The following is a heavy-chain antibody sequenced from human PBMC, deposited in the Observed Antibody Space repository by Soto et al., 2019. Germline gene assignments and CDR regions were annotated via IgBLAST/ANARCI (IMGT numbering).Heavy chain of an antibody. D-gene: IGHD2-8*01. CDR2: IYYSGST. Sequence: SETLSLTCTVAGGSISIYYWSWIRQPPGKGLEWIGYIYYSGSTNYNPSLKSRVTISVDTSKNQFFLKLSSVTAADTAVYYCASGRAYCTNGVCYYYYGMDVWGQGTTVTV. CDR3: ASGRAYCTNGVCYYYYGMDV. CDR1: GGSISIYY. V-gene: IGHV4-59*01. J-gene: IGHJ6*02.